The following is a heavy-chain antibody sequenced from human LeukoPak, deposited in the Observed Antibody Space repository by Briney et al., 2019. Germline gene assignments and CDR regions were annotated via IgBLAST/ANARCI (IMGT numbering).Heavy chain of an antibody. V-gene: IGHV4-59*01. CDR2: IYYSGST. J-gene: IGHJ5*02. CDR1: GGSISSYY. D-gene: IGHD2-15*01. Sequence: PSETLSLTCTVSGGSISSYYWSWIRQPPGKGLEWIGYIYYSGSTNYNPSLKSRVTMSVDTSKNQFSLKLSSVTAADTAVYYCARGEGFCSGGSCFGYWFDPWGQGTLVTVSS. CDR3: ARGEGFCSGGSCFGYWFDP.